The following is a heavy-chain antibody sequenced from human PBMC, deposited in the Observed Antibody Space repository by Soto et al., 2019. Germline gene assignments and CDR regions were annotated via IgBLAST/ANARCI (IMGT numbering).Heavy chain of an antibody. D-gene: IGHD3-22*01. V-gene: IGHV1-69*12. Sequence: QVQLVQSGAAVKKPGSSVKVSCKASGGTFSSYAISWVRQAPGQGLEWMGGIIPIFGTANYAQKFQGRVTITADESTSTAYMELSSLRSEDTAVYYCATYYYDSSGYYYFDYWGQGTLVTVSS. CDR3: ATYYYDSSGYYYFDY. CDR1: GGTFSSYA. J-gene: IGHJ4*02. CDR2: IIPIFGTA.